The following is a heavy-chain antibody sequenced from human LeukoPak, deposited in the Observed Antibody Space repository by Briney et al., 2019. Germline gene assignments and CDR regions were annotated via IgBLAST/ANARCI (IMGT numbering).Heavy chain of an antibody. Sequence: PSETLSLTCTVSGGSISSYYWSRIRQPPGKGLEWIGYIYYSGSTNYNPSLKSRVTISVDTSKNQFSLKLSSVTAADTAVYYCARRSGSYSSWGQGTLVTVSS. CDR3: ARRSGSYSS. CDR2: IYYSGST. D-gene: IGHD1-26*01. J-gene: IGHJ5*02. V-gene: IGHV4-59*01. CDR1: GGSISSYY.